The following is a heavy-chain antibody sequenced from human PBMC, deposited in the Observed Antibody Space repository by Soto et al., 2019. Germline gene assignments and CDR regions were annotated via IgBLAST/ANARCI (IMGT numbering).Heavy chain of an antibody. J-gene: IGHJ6*02. D-gene: IGHD5-18*01. V-gene: IGHV1-69*02. Sequence: QVQLVQSGAEVKKPGSSVKVSCKASGGTFSSYTISWVRQAPGQGLEWMGRIIPILGIANYAQKFQGRVTITADKSTSTAYRELSSLRSEDTAVYYCARGWLQPNYYYGMDVWGQGTTVTVSS. CDR3: ARGWLQPNYYYGMDV. CDR1: GGTFSSYT. CDR2: IIPILGIA.